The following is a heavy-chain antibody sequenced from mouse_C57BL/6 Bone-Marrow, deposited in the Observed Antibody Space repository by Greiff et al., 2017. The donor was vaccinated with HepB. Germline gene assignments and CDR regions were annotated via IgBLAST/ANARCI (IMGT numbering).Heavy chain of an antibody. V-gene: IGHV1-58*01. D-gene: IGHD1-1*01. CDR2: IYIGNGYT. CDR3: ARNYGTKRWYYFDY. CDR1: GYTFTSYG. Sequence: VQLKESGAELVRPGSSVKMSCKTSGYTFTSYGINWVKQRPGQGLEWIGYIYIGNGYTEYNEKFKGKATLTSDTSSSTAYMQLSSLTSEDSAIYFCARNYGTKRWYYFDYWGQGTTLTVSS. J-gene: IGHJ2*01.